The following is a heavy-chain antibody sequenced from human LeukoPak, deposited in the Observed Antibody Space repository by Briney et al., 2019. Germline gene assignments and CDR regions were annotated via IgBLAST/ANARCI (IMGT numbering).Heavy chain of an antibody. Sequence: PSETLSLTCTVSGGSISSSSYYWGWIRQPPEKGLEWIGSIYYSGSTYYNPSLKSRVTISVDTSKNQFSLKLSSVTAADTAVYYCARGIAARFDYWGQGTLVTVSS. CDR2: IYYSGST. CDR1: GGSISSSSYY. CDR3: ARGIAARFDY. J-gene: IGHJ4*02. V-gene: IGHV4-39*07. D-gene: IGHD6-6*01.